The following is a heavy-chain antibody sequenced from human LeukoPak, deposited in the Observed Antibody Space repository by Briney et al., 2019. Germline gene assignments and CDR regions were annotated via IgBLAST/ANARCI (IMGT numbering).Heavy chain of an antibody. CDR3: ASSITMIVVVIPLPDY. Sequence: SETLSLTCTVSGGSISSSSYYWGWIRQPPGKGLEWIGSIYYSGSTYYNPSLKSRVTISVDTSKNQFSLKLSSVTATDTAVYYCASSITMIVVVIPLPDYWGQGTLVTVSS. V-gene: IGHV4-39*01. J-gene: IGHJ4*02. CDR2: IYYSGST. D-gene: IGHD3-22*01. CDR1: GGSISSSSYY.